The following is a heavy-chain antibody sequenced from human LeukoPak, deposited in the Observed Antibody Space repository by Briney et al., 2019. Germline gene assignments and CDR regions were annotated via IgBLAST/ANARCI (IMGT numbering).Heavy chain of an antibody. Sequence: ASVKVSCKASGGTFSSYAISWVRQAPGQGLEWMGGIIPIFGTANYAQKFQGRVTITADKSTSTAYMELSSLRSEDTAVYYCARDSSGYSYGSGYFQHWGQGTLVTVSS. CDR2: IIPIFGTA. J-gene: IGHJ1*01. V-gene: IGHV1-69*06. CDR3: ARDSSGYSYGSGYFQH. CDR1: GGTFSSYA. D-gene: IGHD5-18*01.